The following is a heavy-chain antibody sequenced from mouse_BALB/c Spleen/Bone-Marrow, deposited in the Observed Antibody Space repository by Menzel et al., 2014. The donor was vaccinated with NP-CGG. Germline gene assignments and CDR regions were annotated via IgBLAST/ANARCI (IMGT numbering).Heavy chain of an antibody. CDR3: AITTVVATGDY. J-gene: IGHJ2*01. CDR2: IDPSDSYT. D-gene: IGHD1-1*01. V-gene: IGHV1-69*02. Sequence: VKLVESGAELVKPGASVKLSCKASGYTFTSYWMHWVNQRPGQGLEWIGEIDPSDSYTNYNQKFKGKATLTVDKSSSATSMQLSSLTSEDSAVDYCAITTVVATGDYWGQGTTLTVSS. CDR1: GYTFTSYW.